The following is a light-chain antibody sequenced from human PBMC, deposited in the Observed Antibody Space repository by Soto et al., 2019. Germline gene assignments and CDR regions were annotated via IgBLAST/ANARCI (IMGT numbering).Light chain of an antibody. CDR1: QSISSW. CDR3: QQYNSYPVT. V-gene: IGKV1-5*03. CDR2: KAS. J-gene: IGKJ2*01. Sequence: DIQMTQSPSTLSASVGDRVTITCRASQSISSWLAWYQQKPGKAPKLLIYKASSLESGVPSRFSGSGSGTEFTLTISSLQPDDFATYYCQQYNSYPVTFGLGTNLEIK.